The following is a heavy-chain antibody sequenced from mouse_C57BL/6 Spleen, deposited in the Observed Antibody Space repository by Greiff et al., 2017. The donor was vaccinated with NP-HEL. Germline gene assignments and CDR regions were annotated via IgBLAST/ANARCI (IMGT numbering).Heavy chain of an antibody. CDR1: GYTFTSYG. CDR3: AREDGNSWFAY. Sequence: VKLVESGAELARPGASVKLSCKASGYTFTSYGISWVKQRTGQGLEWIGEIYPRSGNTYYNEKFKGKATLTADKSSSTAYMELRSLTSEDSAVYFCAREDGNSWFAYWGQGTLVTVSA. V-gene: IGHV1-81*01. J-gene: IGHJ3*01. CDR2: IYPRSGNT. D-gene: IGHD2-1*01.